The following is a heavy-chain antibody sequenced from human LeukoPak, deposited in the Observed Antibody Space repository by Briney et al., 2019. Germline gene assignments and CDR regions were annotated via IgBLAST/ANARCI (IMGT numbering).Heavy chain of an antibody. J-gene: IGHJ4*02. D-gene: IGHD5-24*01. Sequence: SETLSLICTVSGASTRSDYWTWIRQPPGKGLEWIAYIYHSGSINSNPSLRSRVTISLDTSKSQFSLRLTSVTAADTAVYYCARENREGDGYSFDFWGQGTLVTVS. CDR3: ARENREGDGYSFDF. CDR1: GASTRSDY. V-gene: IGHV4-4*08. CDR2: IYHSGSI.